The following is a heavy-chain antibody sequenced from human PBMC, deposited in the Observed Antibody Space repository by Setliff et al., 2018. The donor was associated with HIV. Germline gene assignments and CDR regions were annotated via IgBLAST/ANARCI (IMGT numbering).Heavy chain of an antibody. D-gene: IGHD2-2*01. V-gene: IGHV4-59*11. Sequence: PSETLSLTCTVSGDSISSHYWSWIRQPPGKGLEWIGSIYNSGTTDYNPSLKGRVTISVHTSKNQFSLKLNSVTAADTAMYYCARGGYCTSTTCYPFDYWGQGTLVTVSS. CDR1: GDSISSHY. J-gene: IGHJ4*02. CDR2: IYNSGTT. CDR3: ARGGYCTSTTCYPFDY.